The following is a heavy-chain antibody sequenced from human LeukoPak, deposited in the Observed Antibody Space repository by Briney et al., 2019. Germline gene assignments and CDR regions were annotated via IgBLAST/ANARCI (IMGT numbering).Heavy chain of an antibody. V-gene: IGHV3-53*01. Sequence: PGGSLRLSCAASGFTVSSNYMSWVRQAPGKGLEWVSVIYSGGSTYYADSVKGRFTISRDNSKNMLYLQMNSLRAEDTAVYYCARARSAPDPFDYWGQGTLVTVSS. CDR2: IYSGGST. CDR3: ARARSAPDPFDY. CDR1: GFTVSSNY. D-gene: IGHD3-3*01. J-gene: IGHJ4*02.